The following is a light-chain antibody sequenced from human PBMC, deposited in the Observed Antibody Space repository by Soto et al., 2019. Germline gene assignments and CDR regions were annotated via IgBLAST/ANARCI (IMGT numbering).Light chain of an antibody. Sequence: EIVVTQSPGILSLSPGERATLSCRASQSVSSNYLAWYQQKPGQAPRLLIFGTSSRATGIPDRFRGSGSGTDFTLTISRLEPEDFAVYYCQQYGSSWTFGQGTKVEIK. CDR3: QQYGSSWT. CDR2: GTS. J-gene: IGKJ1*01. CDR1: QSVSSNY. V-gene: IGKV3-20*01.